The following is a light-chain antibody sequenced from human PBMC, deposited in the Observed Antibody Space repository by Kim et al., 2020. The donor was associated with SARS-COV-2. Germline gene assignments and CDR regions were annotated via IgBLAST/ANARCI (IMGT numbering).Light chain of an antibody. V-gene: IGLV3-1*01. CDR3: QAWDSSTVV. CDR1: RCGDKY. Sequence: SVSPEQTASSAGYGVRCGDKYSCWYQQRPGQAPVMVIYRDSKRPSGIRVRFSGSKSGNTDTLTSGGTQAMDEADYYFQAWDSSTVVFGGGTQLTVL. J-gene: IGLJ2*01. CDR2: RDS.